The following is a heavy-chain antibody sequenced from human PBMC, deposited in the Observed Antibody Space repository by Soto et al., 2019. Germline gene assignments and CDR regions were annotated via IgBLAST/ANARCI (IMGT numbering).Heavy chain of an antibody. D-gene: IGHD2-2*01. J-gene: IGHJ4*02. CDR2: ISSSSSYT. V-gene: IGHV3-11*03. CDR1: GFTFSDYY. CDR3: AKIGRYCSSTSCPGY. Sequence: GGSLRLSCAASGFTFSDYYMSWIRQAPGKGLEWVSYISSSSSYTNYADSVKGRFTISRDNSKNTLYLQMNSLRAEDTAVYYCAKIGRYCSSTSCPGYWGQGTLVTVSS.